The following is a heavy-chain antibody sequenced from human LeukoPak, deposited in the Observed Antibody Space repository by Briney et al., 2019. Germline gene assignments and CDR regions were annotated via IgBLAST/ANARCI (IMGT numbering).Heavy chain of an antibody. CDR1: GFTFDDYG. D-gene: IGHD3-16*01. CDR3: ASSWIMIN. J-gene: IGHJ4*02. CDR2: ISSSSSYI. Sequence: PGRSLRLSCAASGFTFDDYGMNWVRQAPGKGLEWVSSISSSSSYIYYADSVKGRFTISRVNAKNSLYLQMNSLRAEDTAVYYCASSWIMINWGQGTLVTVSS. V-gene: IGHV3-21*01.